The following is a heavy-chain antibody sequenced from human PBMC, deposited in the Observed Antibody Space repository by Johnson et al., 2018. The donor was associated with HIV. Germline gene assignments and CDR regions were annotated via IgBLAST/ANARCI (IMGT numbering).Heavy chain of an antibody. CDR1: GFTFSSYA. CDR3: AKCIWDSSLIDAFDM. J-gene: IGHJ3*02. V-gene: IGHV3-23*01. Sequence: VQVLESGGGVVRPGGSLRLSCAVSGFTFSSYAMSWVRQAPGKGLEWVSAISGSGGSTYYADSVKGRFTISRDNSKNTLYMQMNSLRAEDTAVYYCAKCIWDSSLIDAFDMWGQGTRVTVSS. CDR2: ISGSGGST. D-gene: IGHD6-13*01.